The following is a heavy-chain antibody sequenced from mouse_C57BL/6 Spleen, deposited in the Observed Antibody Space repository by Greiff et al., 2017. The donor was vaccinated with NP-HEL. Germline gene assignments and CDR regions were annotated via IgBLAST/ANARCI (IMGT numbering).Heavy chain of an antibody. Sequence: QVQLQQPGAELVKPGASVKMSCKASGYTFTSYWITWVKQRPGQGLEWIGDIYPGSGSTNYNEKFKSKATLTVDTSSSTAYMRLSSLTSEDSAVYYCARRDYYGRDWYFDVWGTGTTVTVSS. J-gene: IGHJ1*03. D-gene: IGHD1-1*01. CDR2: IYPGSGST. CDR1: GYTFTSYW. V-gene: IGHV1-55*01. CDR3: ARRDYYGRDWYFDV.